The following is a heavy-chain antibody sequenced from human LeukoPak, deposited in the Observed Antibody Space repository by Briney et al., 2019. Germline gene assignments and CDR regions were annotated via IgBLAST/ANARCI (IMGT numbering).Heavy chain of an antibody. V-gene: IGHV3-23*01. CDR3: ARVCSSCHGNY. D-gene: IGHD6-13*01. Sequence: GGSLRLSCAASGFTFSSHAMAWVRQAPGKGLEWVSAIGGLGSSTYYGDSVKGRFTISRDNSKNTVYLQMNSLRAEDTAVYYCARVCSSCHGNYWGQGTLVTVSS. CDR2: IGGLGSST. CDR1: GFTFSSHA. J-gene: IGHJ4*02.